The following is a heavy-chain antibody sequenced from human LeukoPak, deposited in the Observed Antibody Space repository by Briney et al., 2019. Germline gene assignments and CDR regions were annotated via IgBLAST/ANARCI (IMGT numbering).Heavy chain of an antibody. J-gene: IGHJ4*02. D-gene: IGHD5-24*01. CDR3: AKDRDGADRIIL. Sequence: GASVKVSCKVVAYDCTGYHIHWVRLAPGQGPEWMGRLNPNTGHAVYAFKFQGRVTITRDTSSSTAYMEVTRLTSDDTALYYCAKDRDGADRIILWGQGTLVTVSS. V-gene: IGHV1-2*06. CDR1: AYDCTGYH. CDR2: LNPNTGHA.